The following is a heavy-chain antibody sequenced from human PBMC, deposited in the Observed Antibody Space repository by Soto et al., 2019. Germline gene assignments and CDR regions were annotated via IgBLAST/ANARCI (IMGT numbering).Heavy chain of an antibody. Sequence: QVQLKESGPGLVKPSQTLSLTCTVSGGSITYGGSYWTWIRQQPGKGLEWIGRVYHNGDTDFNPSLKSRLTMSVDTSMHQFSLTVNSVTAADTAVYFCARGASVFDYWGQGALVTVSS. CDR2: VYHNGDT. CDR1: GGSITYGGSY. V-gene: IGHV4-31*03. CDR3: ARGASVFDY. J-gene: IGHJ4*02.